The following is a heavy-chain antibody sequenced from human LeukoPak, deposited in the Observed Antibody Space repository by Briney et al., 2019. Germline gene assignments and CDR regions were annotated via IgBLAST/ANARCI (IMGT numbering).Heavy chain of an antibody. CDR2: IKQDGSEK. V-gene: IGHV3-7*03. D-gene: IGHD6-19*01. CDR3: AREKFLEWYAVAGTFGYFDY. J-gene: IGHJ4*02. CDR1: GFTFNRYG. Sequence: PGGSLRLSCAASGFTFNRYGMHWVRQAPGKGLEWVANIKQDGSEKYYVDSVKGRFTTSRDNAKNSLYLQMNSLRAEDTAVYYCAREKFLEWYAVAGTFGYFDYWGQGTLVTVSS.